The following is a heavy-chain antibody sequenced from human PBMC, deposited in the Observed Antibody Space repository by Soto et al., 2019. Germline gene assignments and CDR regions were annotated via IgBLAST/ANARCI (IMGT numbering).Heavy chain of an antibody. CDR2: ISGSGGST. J-gene: IGHJ6*02. CDR3: AKGLWFGELSTYYYYGMDV. V-gene: IGHV3-23*01. Sequence: GGSLRLSCAASGFTFSSYAMSWVRQAPGKGLEWVSAISGSGGSTYYADSVKGRFTISRDNSKNTLYLQMNSLRAEDTAVYYCAKGLWFGELSTYYYYGMDVWGQGTTVTVSS. CDR1: GFTFSSYA. D-gene: IGHD3-10*01.